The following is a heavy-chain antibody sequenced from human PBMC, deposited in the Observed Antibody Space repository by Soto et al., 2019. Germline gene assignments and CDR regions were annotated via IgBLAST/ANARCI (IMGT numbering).Heavy chain of an antibody. J-gene: IGHJ5*02. CDR1: GGSIISGGYS. V-gene: IGHV4-30-2*01. CDR3: ARVPGP. CDR2: IYHSGST. Sequence: ILSLTCAVSGGSIISGGYSWSWIRQPPGKGLEWIGYIYHSGSTYYNPSLKSRVTISVDRSKNQFSLKLSSVTAADTAVYYCARVPGPWGQGTLVTVS. D-gene: IGHD3-10*01.